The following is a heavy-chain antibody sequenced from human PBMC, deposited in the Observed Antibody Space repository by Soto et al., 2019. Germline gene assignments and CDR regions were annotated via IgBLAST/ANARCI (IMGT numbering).Heavy chain of an antibody. CDR1: GFTFSNYA. CDR2: ISGSGGTT. Sequence: EVQLLESGGGLVQPGESLRLSCVASGFTFSNYAMSWVRQAPGKGLEWVSGISGSGGTTYYADSVKGRFTISRANSTDTRFLQMTSLRAGDTAVYYCAKDPKQWLTIFDCWGQGALVTVSS. V-gene: IGHV3-23*01. J-gene: IGHJ4*02. CDR3: AKDPKQWLTIFDC. D-gene: IGHD6-19*01.